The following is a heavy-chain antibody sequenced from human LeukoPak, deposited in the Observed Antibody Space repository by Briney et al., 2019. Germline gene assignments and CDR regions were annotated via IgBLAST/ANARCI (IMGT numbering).Heavy chain of an antibody. J-gene: IGHJ6*04. V-gene: IGHV3-30*02. D-gene: IGHD6-19*01. CDR1: GFTFSSYG. Sequence: GGSLRLSCAASGFTFSSYGMHWVRQAPGKGLEWVAFIRYDGSNKYYADSVKGRFTISRDNAKNTLYLQMNSLRAEDTAVYYCARDPQTGIAVAGVWGKGTTVTVSS. CDR2: IRYDGSNK. CDR3: ARDPQTGIAVAGV.